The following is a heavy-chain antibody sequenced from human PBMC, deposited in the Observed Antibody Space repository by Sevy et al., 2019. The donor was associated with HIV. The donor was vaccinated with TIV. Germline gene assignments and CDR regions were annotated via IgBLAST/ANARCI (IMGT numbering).Heavy chain of an antibody. CDR3: GLGSSWYGTIDY. V-gene: IGHV3-11*06. D-gene: IGHD6-13*01. CDR2: ISSSSSYT. J-gene: IGHJ4*02. CDR1: GFTFSDYY. Sequence: GGSLRLSCAASGFTFSDYYMSWIRQAPGKGLEWVSYISSSSSYTNYGDSVKGRFTISRDKAKNALYLQMNSLRAEDTAVYYCGLGSSWYGTIDYWGQGTLVTVSS.